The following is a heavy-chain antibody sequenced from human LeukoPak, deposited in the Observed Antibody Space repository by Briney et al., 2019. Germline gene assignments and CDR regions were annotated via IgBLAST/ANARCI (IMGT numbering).Heavy chain of an antibody. CDR3: ARSSTGTRGFDY. J-gene: IGHJ4*02. CDR2: MNPNSGNT. D-gene: IGHD1-1*01. Sequence: GASVKVSCKASGYTFTSYDINWVRQATGQGLEWMGWMNPNSGNTGYAQKFQGRVTMTRDTSISTAYMELSRLRSDDTAVYYCARSSTGTRGFDYWGQGTLVTVSS. CDR1: GYTFTSYD. V-gene: IGHV1-8*01.